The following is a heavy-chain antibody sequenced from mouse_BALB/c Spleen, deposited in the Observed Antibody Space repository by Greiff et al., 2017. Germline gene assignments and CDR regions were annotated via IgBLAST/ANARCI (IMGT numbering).Heavy chain of an antibody. CDR3: ARPPYYGYDAWFAY. CDR2: ISYSGST. CDR1: GYSITSDYA. J-gene: IGHJ3*01. V-gene: IGHV3-2*02. Sequence: EVKLQESGPGLVKPSQSLSLTCTVTGYSITSDYAWNWIRQFPGNKLEWMGYISYSGSTSYNPSLKSRISITRDTSKNQFFLQLNSVTTEDTATYYCARPPYYGYDAWFAYWGQGTLVTVSA. D-gene: IGHD1-2*01.